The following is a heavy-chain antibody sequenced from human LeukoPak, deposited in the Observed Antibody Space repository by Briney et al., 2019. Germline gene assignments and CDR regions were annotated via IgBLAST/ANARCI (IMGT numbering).Heavy chain of an antibody. V-gene: IGHV3-74*01. Sequence: GGSLRLSCVASGFTFSSYWMHWVRQAPGKGLVWVSRINSDGSYTNYVDSVKGRFTISRDNAMNTLYLQMNSLRAEDTAVYYCARGGAVAGTKHYYYGMDVWGQGTTVTVSS. CDR1: GFTFSSYW. CDR3: ARGGAVAGTKHYYYGMDV. J-gene: IGHJ6*02. D-gene: IGHD6-19*01. CDR2: INSDGSYT.